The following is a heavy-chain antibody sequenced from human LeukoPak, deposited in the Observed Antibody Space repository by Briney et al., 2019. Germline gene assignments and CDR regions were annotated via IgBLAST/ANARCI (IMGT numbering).Heavy chain of an antibody. J-gene: IGHJ4*02. CDR3: AKDRAYGQFLWGNDY. V-gene: IGHV3-30*02. CDR2: IRNDGSDK. CDR1: GFIFNTYG. Sequence: GRSLRLSCAASGFIFNTYGMHWVRQAPGKGLEWVAFIRNDGSDKYYAVSVKGRFTISRDNSKNTLYLQMNSLRVEDTALYYCAKDRAYGQFLWGNDYWGQGTLVTVSS. D-gene: IGHD2-21*01.